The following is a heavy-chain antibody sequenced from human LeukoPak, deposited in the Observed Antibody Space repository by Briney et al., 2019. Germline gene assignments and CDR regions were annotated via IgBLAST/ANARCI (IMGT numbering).Heavy chain of an antibody. CDR1: GFTFSNYW. V-gene: IGHV3-7*05. Sequence: PGGSLRLSCAASGFTFSNYWMSWVRQAPGKGLEWVANINQGESEKYYVDSVKGRFTFSRDNAKNSLYLQMNTLRAEDTAVYYCARVRVSSYYGMDIWGQGTTVTVSS. CDR3: ARVRVSSYYGMDI. CDR2: INQGESEK. D-gene: IGHD2/OR15-2a*01. J-gene: IGHJ6*02.